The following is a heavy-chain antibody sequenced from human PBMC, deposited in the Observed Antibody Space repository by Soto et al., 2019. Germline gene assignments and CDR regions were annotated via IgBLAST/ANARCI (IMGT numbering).Heavy chain of an antibody. CDR2: IYYSGST. V-gene: IGHV4-31*03. J-gene: IGHJ4*02. Sequence: KPSETLSLTCTVSGGSISSGGYYWSWIRQHPGKGLEWIGYIYYSGSTYYNPSLKSRVTISVDTSKNQFSLKLSSVTAADTAVYYCARDPTGYSSSWYDYWGQGTLVTVSS. D-gene: IGHD6-13*01. CDR3: ARDPTGYSSSWYDY. CDR1: GGSISSGGYY.